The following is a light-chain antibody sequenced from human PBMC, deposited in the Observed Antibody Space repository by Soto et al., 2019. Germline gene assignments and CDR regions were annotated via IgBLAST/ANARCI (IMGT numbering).Light chain of an antibody. CDR2: AAS. V-gene: IGKV1-8*01. Sequence: AIRMTQSPSSFSASIGDRVNITCRASQGISNHLAWYQQEPGKAPKLLIYAASTLQSGVPSRFSGSGSGTDFTLTISRLQSEDFATYYCQQYYSYVLAFGQGTRLEN. CDR3: QQYYSYVLA. J-gene: IGKJ5*01. CDR1: QGISNH.